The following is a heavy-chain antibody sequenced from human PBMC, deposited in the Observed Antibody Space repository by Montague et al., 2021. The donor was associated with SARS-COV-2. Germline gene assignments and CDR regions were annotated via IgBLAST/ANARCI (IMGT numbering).Heavy chain of an antibody. V-gene: IGHV4-39*07. CDR3: ARVGRQQLVRLSGMDV. Sequence: SDTLSLTCTVSGGSISSSSYYWGWIRQPPGKGLEWIGSIYYSGSTYYNPSLKRRVTISVDTSKNQFSLKLSSVTAADTAVYYCARVGRQQLVRLSGMDVWGQGTTVTVSS. J-gene: IGHJ6*02. CDR1: GGSISSSSYY. D-gene: IGHD6-13*01. CDR2: IYYSGST.